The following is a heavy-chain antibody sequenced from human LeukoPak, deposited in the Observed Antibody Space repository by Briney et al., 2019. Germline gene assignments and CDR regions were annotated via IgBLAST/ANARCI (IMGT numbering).Heavy chain of an antibody. CDR2: INPNHGDT. V-gene: IGHV1-2*02. D-gene: IGHD2-2*01. CDR3: ATDVVTVDAFDI. Sequence: ASVKVSCKASGYTFTGYYIHWLRQAPGQGLEWMGWINPNHGDTNYAQKFQGRVTMTRDTSISTAYVGLSRLRSDDTAVYYCATDVVTVDAFDIWGQGTMVTVSS. J-gene: IGHJ3*02. CDR1: GYTFTGYY.